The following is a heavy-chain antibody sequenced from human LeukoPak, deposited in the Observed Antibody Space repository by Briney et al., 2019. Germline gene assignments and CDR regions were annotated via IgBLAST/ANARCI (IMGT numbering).Heavy chain of an antibody. Sequence: SETLSLTCTVSGGSISSYYWSWIRQPPGKGLEWIGYIYYSGSTNYNPSLKSRVTISVDTSKNQFSLKLSSVTAAATAVYYCARVRTHYGDYAFFDYWGQGTLVTVSS. D-gene: IGHD4-17*01. J-gene: IGHJ4*02. CDR3: ARVRTHYGDYAFFDY. CDR1: GGSISSYY. V-gene: IGHV4-59*01. CDR2: IYYSGST.